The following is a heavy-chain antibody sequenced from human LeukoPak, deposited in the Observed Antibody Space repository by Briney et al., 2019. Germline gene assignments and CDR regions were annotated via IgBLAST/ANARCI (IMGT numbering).Heavy chain of an antibody. CDR1: GFTFSSYG. Sequence: GGSLRLSCAASGFTFSSYGMHWVRQAPGKGLEWVAVISYDGSNKYYADSVKGRFTISRDNSKNTLYLQMNSLRAEDTALYYCAKDTGGDHGYYYYGMDVWGQGTTVTVSS. CDR3: AKDTGGDHGYYYYGMDV. V-gene: IGHV3-30*18. D-gene: IGHD2-8*02. J-gene: IGHJ6*02. CDR2: ISYDGSNK.